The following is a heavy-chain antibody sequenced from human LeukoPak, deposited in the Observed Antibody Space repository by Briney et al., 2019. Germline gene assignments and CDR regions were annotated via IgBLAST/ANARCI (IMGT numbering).Heavy chain of an antibody. Sequence: GGSLRLSCAASGFTFSNHSMSWIRQAPGKGLEWVSYISSSGSTIYYADSVKGRFTISRDNAKNSLYLQMNSLRAEDTAVYYCARDNAGSYGYVAHHYYYGMDVWGQGTTVTVSS. V-gene: IGHV3-11*01. D-gene: IGHD5-18*01. J-gene: IGHJ6*02. CDR2: ISSSGSTI. CDR3: ARDNAGSYGYVAHHYYYGMDV. CDR1: GFTFSNHS.